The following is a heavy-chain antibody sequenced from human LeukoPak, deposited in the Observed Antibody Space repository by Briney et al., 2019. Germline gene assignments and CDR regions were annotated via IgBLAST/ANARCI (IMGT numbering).Heavy chain of an antibody. J-gene: IGHJ4*02. V-gene: IGHV1-3*01. CDR1: GYTFTSHA. CDR3: ATDSSGYYPKVFDY. D-gene: IGHD3-22*01. CDR2: INGATGNT. Sequence: ASVKLSCKASGYTFTSHALHWVRQAPGEGLEWMAWINGATGNTEYSQKFQARVTITRDTSAGTAYMELSSLRSEDTAVYYCATDSSGYYPKVFDYWGQGTLVTVSS.